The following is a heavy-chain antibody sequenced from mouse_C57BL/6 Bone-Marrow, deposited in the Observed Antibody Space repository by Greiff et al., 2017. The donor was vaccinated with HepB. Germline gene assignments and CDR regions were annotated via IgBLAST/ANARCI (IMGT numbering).Heavy chain of an antibody. J-gene: IGHJ1*03. CDR3: AIYRYFDV. CDR1: GYSITSGYY. CDR2: ISYDGSN. D-gene: IGHD2-12*01. V-gene: IGHV3-6*01. Sequence: DVKLQESGPGLVKPSQSLSLTCSVTGYSITSGYYWNWIRQFPGNKLEWMGYISYDGSNNYNPSLKNRISITRDTSKNQFFLKLNSVTTEDTATYYCAIYRYFDVWGTGTTVTVSS.